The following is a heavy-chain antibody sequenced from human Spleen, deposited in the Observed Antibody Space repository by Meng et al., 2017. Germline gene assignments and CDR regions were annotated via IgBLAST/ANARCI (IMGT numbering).Heavy chain of an antibody. J-gene: IGHJ4*02. CDR2: IYHGGTT. V-gene: IGHV4-4*02. D-gene: IGHD6-6*01. CDR1: GGSISSRNS. Sequence: QVQLQESCPGLVKPSETLSPTCAGSGGSISSRNSWSWVRQPPGKGLEWFGEIYHGGTTSYNPSLKSRVTISVDRSKNQFSLNLSSVTAADTAVYYCARDLRAYSTSPFDYWGQGTLVTVSS. CDR3: ARDLRAYSTSPFDY.